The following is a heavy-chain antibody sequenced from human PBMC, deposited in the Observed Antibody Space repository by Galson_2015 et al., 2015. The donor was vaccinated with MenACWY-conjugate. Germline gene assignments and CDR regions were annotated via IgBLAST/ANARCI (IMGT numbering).Heavy chain of an antibody. Sequence: SLRLSCAASGFTFSSYSMNWVRQAPGKGLEWVSSISSSSSYIYYADSVKGRFTISRDDAKNSLYLQMNSLRAEDTAVYYCARDPPETPDDYWGQGTLVTVSS. CDR2: ISSSSSYI. CDR1: GFTFSSYS. V-gene: IGHV3-21*01. CDR3: ARDPPETPDDY. J-gene: IGHJ4*02.